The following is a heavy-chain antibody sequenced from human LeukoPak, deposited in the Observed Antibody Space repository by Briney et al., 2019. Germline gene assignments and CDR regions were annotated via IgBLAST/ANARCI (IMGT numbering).Heavy chain of an antibody. Sequence: PGGTLRLSCAASGSTFSSHAMSWVRQAPGKGLEWVSAISGSGGSTYYADSVKGRFTISRDNSKNTLYLQMNSLRAEDTAVYYCAKDITGYSSHYWGQGTLVTVSS. CDR2: ISGSGGST. J-gene: IGHJ4*02. D-gene: IGHD5-18*01. CDR1: GSTFSSHA. V-gene: IGHV3-23*01. CDR3: AKDITGYSSHY.